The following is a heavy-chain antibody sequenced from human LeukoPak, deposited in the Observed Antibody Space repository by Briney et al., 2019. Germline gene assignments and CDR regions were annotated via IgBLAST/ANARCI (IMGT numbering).Heavy chain of an antibody. CDR2: ITNSGTPI. J-gene: IGHJ4*02. CDR3: ARDFGTIVVVTAIVD. Sequence: GGSLRLSCAAFGFKFSDYYMGWIRQAPGKGLECVSYITNSGTPIYYADSVKGRFTISRDNAKNSLYLQMNSPRAEDTAVYYCARDFGTIVVVTAIVDWGQGTLVTVSS. CDR1: GFKFSDYY. V-gene: IGHV3-11*04. D-gene: IGHD2-21*02.